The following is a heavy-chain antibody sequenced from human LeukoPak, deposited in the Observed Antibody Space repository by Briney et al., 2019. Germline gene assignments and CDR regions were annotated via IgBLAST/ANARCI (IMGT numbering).Heavy chain of an antibody. CDR3: AKRGSSGYNYFDY. Sequence: PGGSLRLSCAASGFTFSDYYMSWIRQAPGKGLEWVSYISSSGSTIYYADSVKGRFTISRDNAKNSLYLQMNSLRAEDTAVYYCAKRGSSGYNYFDYWGQGTLVTVSS. V-gene: IGHV3-11*01. J-gene: IGHJ4*02. CDR2: ISSSGSTI. D-gene: IGHD3-22*01. CDR1: GFTFSDYY.